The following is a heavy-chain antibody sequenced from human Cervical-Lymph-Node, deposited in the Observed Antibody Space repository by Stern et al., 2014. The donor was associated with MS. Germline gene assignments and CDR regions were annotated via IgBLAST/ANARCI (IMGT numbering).Heavy chain of an antibody. J-gene: IGHJ4*02. CDR1: GFSFSDYY. V-gene: IGHV3-11*01. CDR3: VRGGGSRDDY. D-gene: IGHD3-16*01. CDR2: ISSRGDLI. Sequence: QVQLVQSGGGLVKPGGSLRLSCAASGFSFSDYYMSWIRQAPGEGLEWVSYISSRGDLIYYADSVQGRFTVSRDNAQNSLYLQMDGLRADDAAVYFCVRGGGSRDDYWGQGTLVTVSS.